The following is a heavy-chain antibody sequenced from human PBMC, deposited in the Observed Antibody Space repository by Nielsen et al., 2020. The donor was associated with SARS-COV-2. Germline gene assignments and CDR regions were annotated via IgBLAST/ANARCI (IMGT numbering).Heavy chain of an antibody. V-gene: IGHV3-53*01. Sequence: GESLKISCAASGFTFSDYGMHWVRQAPGKGLEWVSVIDSGGSTYYAGSVKGRFTIFRDKSKNTLDLQMNSLRAEDTAVYYCARDSQWELLDYWGQGTLVTVSS. CDR2: IDSGGST. CDR3: ARDSQWELLDY. CDR1: GFTFSDYG. J-gene: IGHJ4*02. D-gene: IGHD1-26*01.